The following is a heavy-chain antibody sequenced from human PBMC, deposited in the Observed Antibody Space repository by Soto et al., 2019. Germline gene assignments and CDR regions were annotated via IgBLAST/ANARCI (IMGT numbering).Heavy chain of an antibody. Sequence: GGSLRLSCAASGFTFSSYAMHWVRQAPGKGLEWVAVISYDGSNKYYADSVKGRFTISRDNSKNTLYLQMNSLRAEVTAVYYCASDLRLLLWFGESSFYYGMDVWGQGTTVTVSS. J-gene: IGHJ6*02. CDR3: ASDLRLLLWFGESSFYYGMDV. CDR2: ISYDGSNK. D-gene: IGHD3-10*01. CDR1: GFTFSSYA. V-gene: IGHV3-30-3*01.